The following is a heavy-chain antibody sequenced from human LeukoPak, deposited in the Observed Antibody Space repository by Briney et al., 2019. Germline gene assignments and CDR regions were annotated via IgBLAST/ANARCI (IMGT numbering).Heavy chain of an antibody. D-gene: IGHD6-13*01. V-gene: IGHV1-8*01. Sequence: ASVKVSCKASGYTFTSYDINWVRQATGQGLEWMGWMIPNSGNTGYAQKFQGRVTMTRNTSISTAYMELSSLRSEDTAVYYCASGYSSSWGYGYWGQGTLVTVSS. J-gene: IGHJ4*02. CDR1: GYTFTSYD. CDR3: ASGYSSSWGYGY. CDR2: MIPNSGNT.